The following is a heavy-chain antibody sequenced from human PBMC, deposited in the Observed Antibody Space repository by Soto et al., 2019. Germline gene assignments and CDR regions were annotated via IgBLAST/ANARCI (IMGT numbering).Heavy chain of an antibody. CDR2: ISLSSYT. CDR1: GITFSDYY. J-gene: IGHJ3*02. D-gene: IGHD3-22*01. CDR3: ARGADDIAFDI. Sequence: QVQLVESGGGLVKPGGSLRLSCTASGITFSDYYMSWIRQAPGKGLEWVSYISLSSYTKYADSVKGRFTIFRDNAKKSLYLQMTSLRDEDTAVYYCARGADDIAFDIWGQGTMVTVSS. V-gene: IGHV3-11*05.